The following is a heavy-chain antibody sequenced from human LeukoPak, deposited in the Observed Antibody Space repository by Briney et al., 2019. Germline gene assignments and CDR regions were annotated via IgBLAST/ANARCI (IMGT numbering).Heavy chain of an antibody. J-gene: IGHJ4*02. Sequence: PARSLRLSCAASGFTFDDYGMSWVRQAPGKGLEWVSGINWNGGSTGYADSVKGRFTISRDNAKNSLYLQMNSLRAEDTALYYCARASSNSPYGDIGDYWGQGTLVTVSS. CDR3: ARASSNSPYGDIGDY. CDR1: GFTFDDYG. CDR2: INWNGGST. V-gene: IGHV3-20*04. D-gene: IGHD2-15*01.